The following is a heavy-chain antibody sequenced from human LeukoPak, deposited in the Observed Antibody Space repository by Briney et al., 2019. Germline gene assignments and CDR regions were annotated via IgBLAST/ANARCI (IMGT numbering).Heavy chain of an antibody. Sequence: GRSLRLSCTASGFTFGDYAMSWVRQAPGKGLEWVGFIRSKAYGGITEYAASVKGRFTISRDDSKSIAYLQMNSLKTEDTAVYYCTRDPSSTVVTHFDYWGQGTLVTVSS. CDR2: IRSKAYGGIT. D-gene: IGHD4-23*01. V-gene: IGHV3-49*04. CDR1: GFTFGDYA. CDR3: TRDPSSTVVTHFDY. J-gene: IGHJ4*02.